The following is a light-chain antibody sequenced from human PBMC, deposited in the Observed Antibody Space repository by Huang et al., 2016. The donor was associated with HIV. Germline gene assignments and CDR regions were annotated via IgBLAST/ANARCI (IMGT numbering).Light chain of an antibody. CDR2: ATS. J-gene: IGKJ1*01. CDR1: QDIRES. V-gene: IGKV1-NL1*01. CDR3: QQYYTLRA. Sequence: DIQMTQSPSSLSASVGDRVTITCRASQDIRESLAWYQQKPGKAPKRLLYATSTLESGVPSRFSGSGFGTDYTLTINSLQAEDSATYYCQQYYTLRAFGQGTKVEIK.